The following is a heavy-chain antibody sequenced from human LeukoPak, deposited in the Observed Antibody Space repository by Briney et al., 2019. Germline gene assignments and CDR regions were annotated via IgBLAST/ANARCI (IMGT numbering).Heavy chain of an antibody. V-gene: IGHV3-7*01. CDR3: TKRPLVFAFDY. Sequence: GGSLRLSCAASGFTFSNYWMSWVRQAPGKGLEWVVNIKQDGSEKYYVDSGKGRFTISRDNSKNTLYLQMNSLRPEDTAVYYCTKRPLVFAFDYWGQGTLVTVSS. CDR1: GFTFSNYW. D-gene: IGHD2-8*02. J-gene: IGHJ4*02. CDR2: IKQDGSEK.